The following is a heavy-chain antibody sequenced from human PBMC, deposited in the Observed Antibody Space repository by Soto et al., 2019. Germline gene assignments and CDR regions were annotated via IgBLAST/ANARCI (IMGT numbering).Heavy chain of an antibody. D-gene: IGHD1-26*01. CDR2: IYTGDST. CDR1: GLTVNSNR. V-gene: IGHV3-66*01. Sequence: PGGSLRLSCAASGLTVNSNRMSWVRQAPGKGLEWVSVIYTGDSTYYVDSMKDRFTISRDSSKNTLYLQMNSLRVEDTAVYYCAKSKELGVSAPDHWGQGT. J-gene: IGHJ4*02. CDR3: AKSKELGVSAPDH.